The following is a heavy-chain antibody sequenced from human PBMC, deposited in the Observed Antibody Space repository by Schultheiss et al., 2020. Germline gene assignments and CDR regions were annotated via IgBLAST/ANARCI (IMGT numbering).Heavy chain of an antibody. Sequence: GESLKISCAASGFTFSDYYMSWIRQAPGKGLEWVSYISSSSSYTNYADSVKGRFPISRDNAKNSLYLQMNSLRAEDTAMYYCTRYRRPDYYGSGSYYTNNYYYYYYMDVWGKGTTVTVSS. V-gene: IGHV3-11*03. D-gene: IGHD3-10*01. CDR3: TRYRRPDYYGSGSYYTNNYYYYYYMDV. CDR2: ISSSSSYT. CDR1: GFTFSDYY. J-gene: IGHJ6*03.